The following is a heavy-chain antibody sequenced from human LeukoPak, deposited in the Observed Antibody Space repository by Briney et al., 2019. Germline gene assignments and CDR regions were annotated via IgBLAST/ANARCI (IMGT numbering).Heavy chain of an antibody. CDR1: GFTFSNAW. J-gene: IGHJ4*02. CDR3: ARESTEERPGY. Sequence: PGGSLRLSCAASGFTFSNAWMSWVRQAPGKGLEWVGRIKSKTDGGTTDYAAPVKGRFTISRDDSKNTLYLQMNSLRAEDTAVYYCARESTEERPGYWGQGTLVTVSS. V-gene: IGHV3-15*01. CDR2: IKSKTDGGTT. D-gene: IGHD1-1*01.